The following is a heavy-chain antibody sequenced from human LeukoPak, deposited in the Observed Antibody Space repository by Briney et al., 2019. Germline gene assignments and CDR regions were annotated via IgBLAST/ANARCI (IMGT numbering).Heavy chain of an antibody. CDR1: GGSFSGYY. CDR3: ARGRIAARPRALYYYYYYMDV. V-gene: IGHV4-34*01. CDR2: INHSGST. J-gene: IGHJ6*03. D-gene: IGHD6-6*01. Sequence: SETLSLTCAVYGGSFSGYYWSWIRQPPGKGLEWVWEINHSGSTNYNPSRKSRVNISVDTSKNQFSLKLSSVTAADTAVYYCARGRIAARPRALYYYYYYMDVWGKGTTVTVSS.